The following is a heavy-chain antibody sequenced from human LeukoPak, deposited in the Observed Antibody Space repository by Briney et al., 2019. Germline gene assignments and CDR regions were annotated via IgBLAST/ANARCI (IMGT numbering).Heavy chain of an antibody. V-gene: IGHV3-23*01. J-gene: IGHJ4*02. CDR2: ISRSGGST. CDR3: ARDQSGYDFGFVY. D-gene: IGHD5-12*01. Sequence: AGGSLRLSCVASGFTFRSYAMNWVRQAPGKGLEWVSAISRSGGSTYSADSVKGRFTISRDTSKNTLYLQMNSLRAEDTAVYYCARDQSGYDFGFVYWGQGTLVTVSS. CDR1: GFTFRSYA.